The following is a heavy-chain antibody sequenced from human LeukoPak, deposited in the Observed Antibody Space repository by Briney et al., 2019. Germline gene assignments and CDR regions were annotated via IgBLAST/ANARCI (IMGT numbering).Heavy chain of an antibody. CDR2: ISFDGSNK. Sequence: GGSLRLSCAASGFTFSNYGMHWVRQAPGKGLEWVAVISFDGSNKYYTDSVKGRFSISRDNSKNTLFLQMNSLRAEDTALYYCAKYPGGFTGIVNYYHMDVWGKGTTVTVSS. J-gene: IGHJ6*03. D-gene: IGHD1-26*01. V-gene: IGHV3-30*18. CDR1: GFTFSNYG. CDR3: AKYPGGFTGIVNYYHMDV.